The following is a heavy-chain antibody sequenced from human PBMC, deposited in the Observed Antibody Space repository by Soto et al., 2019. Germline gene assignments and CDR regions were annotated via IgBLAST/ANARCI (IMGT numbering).Heavy chain of an antibody. CDR2: NSYSGSA. D-gene: IGHD3-10*01. CDR3: ARDMCIYDSRTYHNPVNWFDP. V-gene: IGHV4-59*01. Sequence: QVQLQESGPGLVRPSETLSLTCNVSGGSIDSYYWTWLRQPPGKGLEWIGYNSYSGSATYNPSLQSRVTISVDTSKRHFSLTLNSVTAADTAVYYCARDMCIYDSRTYHNPVNWFDPWGQGILVTVSS. CDR1: GGSIDSYY. J-gene: IGHJ5*02.